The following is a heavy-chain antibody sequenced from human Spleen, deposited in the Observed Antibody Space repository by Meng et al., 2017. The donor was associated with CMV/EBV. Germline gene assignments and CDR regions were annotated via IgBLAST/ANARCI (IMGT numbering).Heavy chain of an antibody. J-gene: IGHJ5*02. D-gene: IGHD2-2*02. V-gene: IGHV4-34*01. CDR2: INHSGST. CDR1: LSGYY. Sequence: LSGYYWSWIRQHPGKGLEWIGEINHSGSTNYNPSLKSRVTISVDTSKNQFSLKLSSVTAADTAVYYCARALVVVVPAAIRGYNWFDPWGQGTLVTVSS. CDR3: ARALVVVVPAAIRGYNWFDP.